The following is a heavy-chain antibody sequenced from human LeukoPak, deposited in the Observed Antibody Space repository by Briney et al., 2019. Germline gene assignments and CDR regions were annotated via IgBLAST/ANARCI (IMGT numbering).Heavy chain of an antibody. CDR2: IGSTGDYI. CDR1: GFIFSTYS. Sequence: GGSLRLSCAPSGFIFSTYSMNWVRQAPGKGLEWVSYIGSTGDYIFYADSVKGRFTISRDNAKNSLYLQLNNLRVEDTAVYYCARAPGHYRDLDAFDIWGQGTMVTVSS. D-gene: IGHD4-17*01. J-gene: IGHJ3*02. CDR3: ARAPGHYRDLDAFDI. V-gene: IGHV3-21*01.